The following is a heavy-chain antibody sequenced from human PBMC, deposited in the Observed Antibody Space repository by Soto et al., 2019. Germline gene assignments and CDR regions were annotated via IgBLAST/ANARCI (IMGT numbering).Heavy chain of an antibody. Sequence: GGSLRLSCAASGFTFSSYAMSWVRQAPGKGLEWVSAIADSGGSTYYADSVKGRFTISRDNSKNTLYLQMNSLRAEDTALYYCARLYGSGSTRRVRIDYWGQGTLVTVSS. CDR3: ARLYGSGSTRRVRIDY. CDR1: GFTFSSYA. V-gene: IGHV3-23*01. J-gene: IGHJ4*02. CDR2: IADSGGST. D-gene: IGHD3-10*01.